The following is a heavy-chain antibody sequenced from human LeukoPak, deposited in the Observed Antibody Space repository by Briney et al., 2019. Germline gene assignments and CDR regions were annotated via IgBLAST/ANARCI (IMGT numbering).Heavy chain of an antibody. J-gene: IGHJ4*02. Sequence: PSETLSLTCTVSGGSISSSSYYWGWIRQPPGKGLEWIGSIYYSGSTYYNPSLKSRVTISVDTSKNQFSLKLSSVTAADTAVYYCASDNSSSSVHWGQGTLVTVSS. CDR3: ASDNSSSSVH. D-gene: IGHD6-13*01. V-gene: IGHV4-39*01. CDR1: GGSISSSSYY. CDR2: IYYSGST.